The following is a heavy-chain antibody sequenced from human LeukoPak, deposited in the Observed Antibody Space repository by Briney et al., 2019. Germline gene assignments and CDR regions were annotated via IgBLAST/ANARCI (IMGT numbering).Heavy chain of an antibody. D-gene: IGHD3-22*01. Sequence: GGSLRLSCAASGFTFSNAWMSWVRQAPGKGLEWVGRIKSKTDGGTTDYAAPVKGRFTISRDDSKNTLYLQMNSLKTEDTAVYYCTTEPTYYYDSSGYSEFDYWGHGTLVTVSS. CDR1: GFTFSNAW. CDR2: IKSKTDGGTT. CDR3: TTEPTYYYDSSGYSEFDY. J-gene: IGHJ4*01. V-gene: IGHV3-15*01.